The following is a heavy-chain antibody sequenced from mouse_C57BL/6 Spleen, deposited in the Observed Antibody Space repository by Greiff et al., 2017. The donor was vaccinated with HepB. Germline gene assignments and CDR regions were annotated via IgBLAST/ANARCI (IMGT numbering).Heavy chain of an antibody. Sequence: EVQLQQSGAELVRPGASVKLSCTASGFNIKDDYMHWVKQRPEQGLEWIGWIDPENGDTEYASKFQGKATITADTSSNTAYLQLSSLTSEDTAVYYCTTLITTVVANPYYAMDYWGQGTSVTVSS. J-gene: IGHJ4*01. CDR3: TTLITTVVANPYYAMDY. D-gene: IGHD1-1*01. CDR2: IDPENGDT. CDR1: GFNIKDDY. V-gene: IGHV14-4*01.